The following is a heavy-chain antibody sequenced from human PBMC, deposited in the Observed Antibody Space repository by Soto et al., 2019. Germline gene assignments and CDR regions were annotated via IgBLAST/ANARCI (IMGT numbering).Heavy chain of an antibody. CDR2: CNGDGSAT. Sequence: EVQLVESGGGLVQPGGSLRLSCVASGFTLSSYWMYWVRQAPGKGLVWVSRCNGDGSATRNADSVKGRFTISRDNAKNTLYLQVNSLRADDTAVYYCARGDNGLDVWGQGTTVTVSS. V-gene: IGHV3-74*01. CDR1: GFTLSSYW. CDR3: ARGDNGLDV. J-gene: IGHJ6*02.